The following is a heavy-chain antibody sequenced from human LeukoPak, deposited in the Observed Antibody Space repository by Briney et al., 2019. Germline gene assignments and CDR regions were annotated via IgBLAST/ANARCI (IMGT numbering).Heavy chain of an antibody. V-gene: IGHV3-30*02. J-gene: IGHJ4*02. CDR3: AKGGGGSHTTHYFDY. Sequence: GGSLRLSCAASGFTFSTYGMSWVRQAPGKGLEWVAFIRYDGSNKYYADSVKGRFTISRDNSKNTLYIQLNSLRSEDTAVYYCAKGGGGSHTTHYFDYWGQGTLVTVSS. CDR1: GFTFSTYG. D-gene: IGHD1-26*01. CDR2: IRYDGSNK.